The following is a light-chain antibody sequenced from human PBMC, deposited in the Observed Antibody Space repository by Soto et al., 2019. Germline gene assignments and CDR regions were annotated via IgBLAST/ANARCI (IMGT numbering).Light chain of an antibody. J-gene: IGKJ3*01. V-gene: IGKV3-11*01. CDR1: QSVSSY. CDR3: QRRTNWAPT. CDR2: YAS. Sequence: EIVLTQSPATLSLSPGERATLSCRASQSVSSYLAWYQQKPGQAPRLLIYYASNRATGIPARFSGSGSGTDFTLTISSREPEDFAVYYCQRRTNWAPTCGPGTKVDIK.